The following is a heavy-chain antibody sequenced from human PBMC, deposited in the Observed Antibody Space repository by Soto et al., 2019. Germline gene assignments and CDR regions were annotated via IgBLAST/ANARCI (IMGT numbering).Heavy chain of an antibody. J-gene: IGHJ4*02. CDR2: IYYSGST. CDR3: ARGAYLLWTLDH. CDR1: GGSISGYY. D-gene: IGHD3-10*01. Sequence: ASETLSLTCTVSGGSISGYYWSWIRQSPGKGLEWIGYIYYSGSTNYNPSLKSRVTMSLDTPKNQFSLNLNSVTAADTAVYYCARGAYLLWTLDHWGQGTLVTVSS. V-gene: IGHV4-59*01.